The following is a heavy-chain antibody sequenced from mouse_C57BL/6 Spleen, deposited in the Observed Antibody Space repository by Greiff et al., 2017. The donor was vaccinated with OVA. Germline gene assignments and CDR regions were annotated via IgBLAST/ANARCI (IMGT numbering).Heavy chain of an antibody. CDR1: GYSFTDYN. CDR2: INPNYGTT. J-gene: IGHJ2*01. D-gene: IGHD2-3*01. V-gene: IGHV1-39*01. CDR3: AREDGYPFDY. Sequence: EVQLKESGPELVKPGASVKISCKASGYSFTDYNMNWVKQSNGKSLEWIGVINPNYGTTSYHQKFKGKATLTVDQSSSTAYMQLTSLTSEDSAVYYCAREDGYPFDYWGQGTTLTVSS.